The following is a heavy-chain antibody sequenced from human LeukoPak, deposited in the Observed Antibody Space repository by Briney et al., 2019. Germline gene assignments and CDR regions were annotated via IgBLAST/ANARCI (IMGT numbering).Heavy chain of an antibody. D-gene: IGHD6-13*01. CDR2: IWYDGSNK. Sequence: GRSLRLFCAASGFSFRSYGMHWVRQAPGKGLEWVAIIWYDGSNKYYADSVKGRFTISRDNSKNTLYLQMNSLRAEDTAVYYCTKVKSSIAAGVLDYWGQGTLVTVSS. CDR3: TKVKSSIAAGVLDY. CDR1: GFSFRSYG. J-gene: IGHJ4*02. V-gene: IGHV3-33*06.